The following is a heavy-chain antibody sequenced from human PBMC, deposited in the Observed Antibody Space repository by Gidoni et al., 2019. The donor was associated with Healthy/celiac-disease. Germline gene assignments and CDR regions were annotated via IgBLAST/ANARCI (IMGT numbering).Heavy chain of an antibody. Sequence: EVQLLEAGGGLVQHGGSLRLSCAASGFTFSSYAMSWGRQAPGKGLEWVSAISGSGVSTYYADSVKGRFTISRDNSKNTLYLQMNSLRAEDTAVYYCAKDSSGWPTHFDYWGQGTLVTVSS. V-gene: IGHV3-23*01. CDR3: AKDSSGWPTHFDY. CDR1: GFTFSSYA. D-gene: IGHD6-19*01. J-gene: IGHJ4*02. CDR2: ISGSGVST.